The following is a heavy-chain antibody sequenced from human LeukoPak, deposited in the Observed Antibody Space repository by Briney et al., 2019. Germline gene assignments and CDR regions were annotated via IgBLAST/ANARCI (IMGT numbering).Heavy chain of an antibody. Sequence: ASETLSLTCTVSGGSISSYYWSWIRQPPGKGLEWIGYIYYSGSTNYNPSLKSRVTISVDTSKNQFSLKLSSVTAADTAVYYCATYCSSTSCYHLYFDYWGQGTLVTVSS. J-gene: IGHJ4*02. CDR1: GGSISSYY. CDR2: IYYSGST. D-gene: IGHD2-2*01. CDR3: ATYCSSTSCYHLYFDY. V-gene: IGHV4-59*01.